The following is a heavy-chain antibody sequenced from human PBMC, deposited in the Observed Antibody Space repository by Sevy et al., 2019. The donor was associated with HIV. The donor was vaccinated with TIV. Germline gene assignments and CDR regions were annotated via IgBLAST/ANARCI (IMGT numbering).Heavy chain of an antibody. V-gene: IGHV3-21*01. D-gene: IGHD4-4*01. J-gene: IGHJ3*02. CDR1: GFTFRSYK. CDR2: ISTGGSYI. Sequence: GGSLRLSCAASGFTFRSYKMNWVRQAPGKGLEWVSSISTGGSYIYYADSMKCRFTISRDNAKNSLFLQMNSLRAEDTAVYYCARDRGDYNNYDDAFDIWGPGTMVTVSS. CDR3: ARDRGDYNNYDDAFDI.